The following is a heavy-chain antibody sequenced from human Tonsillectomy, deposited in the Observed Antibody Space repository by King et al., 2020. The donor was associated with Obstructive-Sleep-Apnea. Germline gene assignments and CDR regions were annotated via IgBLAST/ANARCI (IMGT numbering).Heavy chain of an antibody. CDR3: ARGPGGNFLLPHDY. D-gene: IGHD4-23*01. Sequence: QLVQSGGGLVKPGGSLRLSCAASGFTFSSYSMNWVCQAPGKGLEWVSSISSSSSYIYYANSVKGRFTLSRDNAKNSLYLQMNSLRAEDTAVYYCARGPGGNFLLPHDYWGQGTLVTVSS. J-gene: IGHJ4*02. CDR2: ISSSSSYI. V-gene: IGHV3-21*01. CDR1: GFTFSSYS.